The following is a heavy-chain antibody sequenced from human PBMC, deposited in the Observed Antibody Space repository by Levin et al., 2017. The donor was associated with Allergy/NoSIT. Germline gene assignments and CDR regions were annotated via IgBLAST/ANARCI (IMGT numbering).Heavy chain of an antibody. CDR3: AMDCSGGNCYQGGY. CDR1: GLTFGSYA. V-gene: IGHV3-48*03. CDR2: ISSSGSII. D-gene: IGHD2-15*01. Sequence: GGSLRLSCAASGLTFGSYAMNWVRQAPGKGLQWVSYISSSGSIIYYADSVKGRFTISRDNAENSLYLQMNSLTVEDTAFYYCAMDCSGGNCYQGGYWGQGTLVTVSS. J-gene: IGHJ4*02.